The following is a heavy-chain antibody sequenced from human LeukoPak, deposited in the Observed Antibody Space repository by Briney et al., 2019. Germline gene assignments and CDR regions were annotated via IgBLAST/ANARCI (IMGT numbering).Heavy chain of an antibody. CDR3: AKDWHGSGYSYFDY. CDR2: ISYDGSNK. J-gene: IGHJ4*02. D-gene: IGHD3-22*01. CDR1: GFTFSSYA. V-gene: IGHV3-30-3*02. Sequence: GGSLRLSCAASGFTFSSYAMHWVRQAPGKGLEWVAVISYDGSNKYYADSVKGRFTISRDNSKDILYLQMTDLSIEDTAVYYCAKDWHGSGYSYFDYWGQGTLVTVSS.